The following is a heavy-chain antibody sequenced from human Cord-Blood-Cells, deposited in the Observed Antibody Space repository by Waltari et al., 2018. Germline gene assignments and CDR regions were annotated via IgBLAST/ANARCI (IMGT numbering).Heavy chain of an antibody. V-gene: IGHV5-51*01. CDR2: IYPGDSDT. CDR3: ASQGMTAEQWLWVDYYSMDG. Sequence: EVQLVQSVAEVKKPGESLKISCKGSGYSFTSYWIGWVRQMPGIGLEWMGIIYPGDSDTSSSPSFQGQVPIAADKSISTAYLRWSSLKASDSAMYYCASQGMTAEQWLWVDYYSMDGWGKVTTFTVSS. D-gene: IGHD6-19*01. CDR1: GYSFTSYW. J-gene: IGHJ6*03.